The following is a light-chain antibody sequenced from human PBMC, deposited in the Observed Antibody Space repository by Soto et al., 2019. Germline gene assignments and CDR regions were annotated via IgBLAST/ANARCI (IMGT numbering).Light chain of an antibody. CDR3: QQTLSFPPT. Sequence: DIQMTQSPSSVSASVGDRVTITCRASQAIDSWLAWYQQKPGEAPKLLIFTGSLLHSGVPPRFXXXGSGTDFTLTISSLQPEDFATYYCQQTLSFPPTFGQGTKV. CDR2: TGS. V-gene: IGKV1-12*01. CDR1: QAIDSW. J-gene: IGKJ1*01.